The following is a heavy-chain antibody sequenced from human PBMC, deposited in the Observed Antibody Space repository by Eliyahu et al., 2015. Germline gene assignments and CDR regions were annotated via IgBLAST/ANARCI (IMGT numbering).Heavy chain of an antibody. J-gene: IGHJ4*02. Sequence: EVQLVQSGAEVKKSGESLKISCKGSGYSFTTYWIAWVRQMPGKALEWMGLIYPGDSDTRYSPSFQGQVTISADKSISTAYLQWSSLKASDTAMYFCARRSDSGWSSGVFDSWGQGTLVTVSS. CDR2: IYPGDSDT. D-gene: IGHD6-19*01. CDR3: ARRSDSGWSSGVFDS. V-gene: IGHV5-51*01. CDR1: GYSFTTYW.